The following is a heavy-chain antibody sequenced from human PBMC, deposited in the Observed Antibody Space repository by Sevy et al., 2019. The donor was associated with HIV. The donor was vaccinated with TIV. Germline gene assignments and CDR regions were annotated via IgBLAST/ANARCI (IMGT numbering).Heavy chain of an antibody. V-gene: IGHV3-11*01. CDR2: FSSSGSTI. Sequence: GGSLRLSCAASGFTFSDYYMSWIRQAPGKGLEWVSYFSSSGSTIDYADSVKGRFTISRDNAKNSLYLQMNSLRAEDTAVYYCARIGTLDPDAFDIWGQGTMVTVSS. J-gene: IGHJ3*02. CDR3: ARIGTLDPDAFDI. CDR1: GFTFSDYY. D-gene: IGHD2-2*03.